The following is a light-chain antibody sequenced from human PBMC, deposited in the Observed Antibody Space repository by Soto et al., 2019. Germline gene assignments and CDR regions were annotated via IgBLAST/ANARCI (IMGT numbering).Light chain of an antibody. V-gene: IGKV1-5*03. J-gene: IGKJ1*01. CDR3: QQYNSYSRT. Sequence: DIQMTQSTPTLSASVGERVTITCLASQTINSWLAWFQQKPGKAPKLLIYKASTLESGVPSRFSGSGSGTEFTLTISSLQPDDFATYYCQQYNSYSRTFGQGTKVDI. CDR1: QTINSW. CDR2: KAS.